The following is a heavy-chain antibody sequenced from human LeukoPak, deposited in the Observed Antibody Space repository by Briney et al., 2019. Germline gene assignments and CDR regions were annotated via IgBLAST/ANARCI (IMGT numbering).Heavy chain of an antibody. Sequence: ASVKVSCKASGYTFTSYYMHWVRQAPGQGLEWMGIINPSGGSTSYAQKFQGRVTMTRDTSTSTVYMELSSLRSEDTAVYYCARDLGIVVVTYAFDIWGQGTMVTVSS. V-gene: IGHV1-46*01. CDR2: INPSGGST. CDR1: GYTFTSYY. D-gene: IGHD3-22*01. CDR3: ARDLGIVVVTYAFDI. J-gene: IGHJ3*02.